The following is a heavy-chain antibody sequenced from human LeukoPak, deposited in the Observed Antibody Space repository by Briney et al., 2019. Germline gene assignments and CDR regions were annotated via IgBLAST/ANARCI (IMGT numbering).Heavy chain of an antibody. D-gene: IGHD3-22*01. V-gene: IGHV3-23*01. CDR1: GFTFSSYA. CDR3: AGDSSGYYYGTNDY. Sequence: SGGSLRLSCAASGFTFSSYAISWVRQAPGKGLEWVSAISGSGGSTYYADSVKGRFTISRDNSKNTLYLQMNSLRAEDTAVYYCAGDSSGYYYGTNDYWGQGTLVTVSS. CDR2: ISGSGGST. J-gene: IGHJ4*02.